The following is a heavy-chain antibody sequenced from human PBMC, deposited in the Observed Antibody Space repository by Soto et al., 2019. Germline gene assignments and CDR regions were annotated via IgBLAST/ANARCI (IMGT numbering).Heavy chain of an antibody. V-gene: IGHV3-23*01. CDR2: ISGSGGST. J-gene: IGHJ4*02. CDR3: AKDQRYYDSGGYPIDY. D-gene: IGHD3-22*01. CDR1: GFTFSSYA. Sequence: PGGSLRLSCAASGFTFSSYAMSWVRQAPGKGLEWVSAISGSGGSTYYADSVKGRFTISRDNSKNTLYLQMNSLRAEDTAVYYCAKDQRYYDSGGYPIDYWGQGTLVTVSS.